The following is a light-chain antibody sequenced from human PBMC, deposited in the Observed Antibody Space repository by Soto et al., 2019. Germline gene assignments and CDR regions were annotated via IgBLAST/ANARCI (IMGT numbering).Light chain of an antibody. Sequence: QSALTQPASVSGSPGQSITISCTGTSSDVGGYNYVSWYQQHPGKAPKRMIYDVSNRPSGGSNRFSGSKSGNTASLTISGLQAEDEADYYCSSYTSSSTSVVFGGGTQLTVL. CDR3: SSYTSSSTSVV. CDR1: SSDVGGYNY. J-gene: IGLJ2*01. CDR2: DVS. V-gene: IGLV2-14*01.